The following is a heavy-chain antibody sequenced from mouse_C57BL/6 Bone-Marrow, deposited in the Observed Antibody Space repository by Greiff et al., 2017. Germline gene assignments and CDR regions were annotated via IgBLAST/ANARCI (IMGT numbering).Heavy chain of an antibody. V-gene: IGHV1-4*01. D-gene: IGHD1-1*01. CDR3: ASAYYYGSSYNFDY. Sequence: QVQLKQSGAELARPGASVKMSCKASGYTFTSYTMHWVKQRPGQGLEWIGYINPSSGYTKYNQKFKDKATLTADKSSSTAYMQLSSLTSEDSAVYYCASAYYYGSSYNFDYWGQGTTLTVSS. J-gene: IGHJ2*01. CDR1: GYTFTSYT. CDR2: INPSSGYT.